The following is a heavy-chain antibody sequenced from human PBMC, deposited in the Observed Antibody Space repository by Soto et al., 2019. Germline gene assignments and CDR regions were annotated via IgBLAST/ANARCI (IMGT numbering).Heavy chain of an antibody. CDR3: ANDQGIAAAVLY. D-gene: IGHD6-13*01. V-gene: IGHV3-23*01. J-gene: IGHJ4*02. CDR2: ISGSGGST. Sequence: EVQLLESGGGLVQPGGSLRLSCAASGFTFSSYAMSWVRQAPGKGLEWVSAISGSGGSTYYAGSVKGRFTISRDNSKNTLYLQMSSMRAEDTAVYYCANDQGIAAAVLYWGQGTLVTVSS. CDR1: GFTFSSYA.